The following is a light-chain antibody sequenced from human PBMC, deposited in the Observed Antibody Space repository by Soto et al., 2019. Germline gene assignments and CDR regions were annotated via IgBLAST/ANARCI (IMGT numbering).Light chain of an antibody. CDR1: ESVTSF. CDR2: DAS. Sequence: EIVLTQSPATLSLSPGERATLSCRASESVTSFLAWYQQKPGQAHRLLIYDASNRATGISARFSGSGSGTDFTLTISSLEPEDFAVYYCQQRIDWPRTFGQGTKVESK. J-gene: IGKJ1*01. CDR3: QQRIDWPRT. V-gene: IGKV3-11*01.